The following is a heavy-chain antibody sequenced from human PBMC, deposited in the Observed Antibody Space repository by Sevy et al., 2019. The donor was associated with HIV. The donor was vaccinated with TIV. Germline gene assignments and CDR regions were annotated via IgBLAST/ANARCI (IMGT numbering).Heavy chain of an antibody. CDR3: ARAEPEWELRALGAFDI. D-gene: IGHD1-26*01. CDR1: GFTFSSYS. Sequence: GGSLRLSCAASGFTFSSYSMNWVRQAPGKGLEWVSSISSSSSYIYYADSVKGRFTISRDNAKNSLYLQMNSLRAEDTAVYYCARAEPEWELRALGAFDIWGQGTMVTVS. V-gene: IGHV3-21*01. CDR2: ISSSSSYI. J-gene: IGHJ3*02.